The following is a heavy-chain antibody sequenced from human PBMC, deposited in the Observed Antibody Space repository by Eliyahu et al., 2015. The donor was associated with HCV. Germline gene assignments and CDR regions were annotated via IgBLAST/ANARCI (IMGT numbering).Heavy chain of an antibody. CDR1: GFPSVAXA. Sequence: QVQLVESGGGVVQPGRSLXXSCAASGFPSVAXAFPWVRQAPGKGLEWVAVISXDGSNKYYADSVKGRFTISRDNSKNTLYLQMNSLRAEDTAVYYCAKGRAAAGTFDYWGQGTLVTVSS. J-gene: IGHJ4*02. CDR2: ISXDGSNK. V-gene: IGHV3-30*18. D-gene: IGHD6-13*01. CDR3: AKGRAAAGTFDY.